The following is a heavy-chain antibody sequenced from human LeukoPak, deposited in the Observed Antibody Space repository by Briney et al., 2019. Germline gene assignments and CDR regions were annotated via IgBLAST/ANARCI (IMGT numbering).Heavy chain of an antibody. D-gene: IGHD6-19*01. J-gene: IGHJ4*02. CDR2: IKQDGSEK. CDR1: GFTFSTYW. Sequence: GGSLRLSCAASGFTFSTYWMSWVRQAPGKGLEWVANIKQDGSEKYYVDSVKGRFTISRDNAKNSLYLQMNSLRSEDTAVYYCARGDIAVAGNFDYWGQGTLVTVSS. CDR3: ARGDIAVAGNFDY. V-gene: IGHV3-7*03.